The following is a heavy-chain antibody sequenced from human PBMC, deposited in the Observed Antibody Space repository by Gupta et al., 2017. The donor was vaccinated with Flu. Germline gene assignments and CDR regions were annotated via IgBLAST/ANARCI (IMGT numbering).Heavy chain of an antibody. CDR1: GYTFTGYY. J-gene: IGHJ1*01. D-gene: IGHD6-13*01. CDR2: INPNSGGT. V-gene: IGHV1-2*02. Sequence: QVQLVQSGAEVKKPGASVQVSCKAYGYTFTGYYMHWVRQAPGQGLEWMGWINPNSGGTNYAQKFQGRVTMTRDTSISTAYMELSRLRSDDTAVYYCARSSWYGVSEYFQHWGQGTLVTVSS. CDR3: ARSSWYGVSEYFQH.